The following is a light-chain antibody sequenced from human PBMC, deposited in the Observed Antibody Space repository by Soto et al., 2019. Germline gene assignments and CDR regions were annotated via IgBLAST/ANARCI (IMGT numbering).Light chain of an antibody. Sequence: DIQMTQSPSSLSASVGDRVTLTCRASQSITTYLNWYQQKPGKAPKLLIYGTSNLQSGVPSRFSGSGSGTDFTLTISSLQPEDFATYYCQQSSSALWTLGPGTKVEIK. V-gene: IGKV1-39*01. CDR1: QSITTY. CDR3: QQSSSALWT. J-gene: IGKJ1*01. CDR2: GTS.